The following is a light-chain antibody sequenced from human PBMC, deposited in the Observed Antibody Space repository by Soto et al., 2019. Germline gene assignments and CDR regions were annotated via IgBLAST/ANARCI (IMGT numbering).Light chain of an antibody. V-gene: IGKV1-39*01. CDR1: QSIGRY. J-gene: IGKJ4*01. Sequence: DIQMTQSPSSLSASVGDKVTITCRSSQSIGRYLNWYQQKPGKAPEFLNYGTSNLRSGVPSRFSGSGSGTDFTLTISSLQVEDFATYYCQQSYNTPLTFGGGTKVEIK. CDR2: GTS. CDR3: QQSYNTPLT.